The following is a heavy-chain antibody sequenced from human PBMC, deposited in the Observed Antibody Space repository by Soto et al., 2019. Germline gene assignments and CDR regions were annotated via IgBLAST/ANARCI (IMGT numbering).Heavy chain of an antibody. CDR3: ARDVYCSGGSCYSTLGAFDI. CDR2: ISAYNGNT. V-gene: IGHV1-18*01. CDR1: GYTFTSYG. D-gene: IGHD2-15*01. J-gene: IGHJ3*02. Sequence: ASVKVSCKASGYTFTSYGISWVRQAPGQGLEWMGWISAYNGNTNYAQKLQGRVTMTTETSTSTAYMELRSLRSDDTAVYYCARDVYCSGGSCYSTLGAFDIWGQGTMVTVSS.